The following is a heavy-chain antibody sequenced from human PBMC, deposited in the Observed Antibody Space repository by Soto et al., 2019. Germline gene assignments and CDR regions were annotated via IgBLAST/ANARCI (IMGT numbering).Heavy chain of an antibody. D-gene: IGHD4-17*01. CDR2: INFCIGKT. CDR1: GFNFKAYG. Sequence: SLRLSGAAAGFNFKAYGISSVRQSPEKGLQWLASINFCIGKTYSAESVKGPSTISKDDAKDTVYLHLNSLRSDDTAMYYFARGGVYGTDHYYRAMEGWGRGSPVTAFS. CDR3: ARGGVYGTDHYYRAMEG. J-gene: IGHJ6*02. V-gene: IGHV3-23*01.